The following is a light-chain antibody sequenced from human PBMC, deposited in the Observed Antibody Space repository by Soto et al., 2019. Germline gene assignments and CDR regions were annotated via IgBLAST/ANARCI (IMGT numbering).Light chain of an antibody. CDR3: CSYAGSNTLYV. V-gene: IGLV2-11*01. J-gene: IGLJ1*01. CDR2: DVS. CDR1: SSDVGGYNY. Sequence: QSVLTQPRSVSGSPGQSVTIFCTGTSSDVGGYNYVSWYQQHPGKAPKLMIYDVSKRPSGVPDRFSGSKSGNTASLTISGLQAEDEADYYCCSYAGSNTLYVFGTGTKVTVL.